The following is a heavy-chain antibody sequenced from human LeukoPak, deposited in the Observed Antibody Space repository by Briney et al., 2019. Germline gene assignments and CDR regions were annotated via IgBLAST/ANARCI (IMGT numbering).Heavy chain of an antibody. CDR2: IYYSGST. V-gene: IGHV4-39*07. CDR1: GGSISSSGYY. D-gene: IGHD6-13*01. Sequence: TSETLSLTCTVSGGSISSSGYYWGWIRQPPGKGLEWIGSIYYSGSTYYSPSLKSRVTISVDTSKNQFSLKLSSVTAADTAVYYCARDSSAGRFDYWGQGTLVTVSS. J-gene: IGHJ4*02. CDR3: ARDSSAGRFDY.